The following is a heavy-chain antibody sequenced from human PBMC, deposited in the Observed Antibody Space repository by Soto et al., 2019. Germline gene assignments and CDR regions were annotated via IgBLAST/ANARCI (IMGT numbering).Heavy chain of an antibody. Sequence: QVQLVQSGAEVKKPGASVKVSCKASGYTFTSYAMHWVRQAPGQRLEWMGWINAGNGNTKYSQKFQGRVTITRDTSASTAYMELSSLRSEDTAVYYCAREHYYGSGSYYNPGDFWGQGTLVTVSS. V-gene: IGHV1-3*01. CDR2: INAGNGNT. CDR1: GYTFTSYA. J-gene: IGHJ4*02. CDR3: AREHYYGSGSYYNPGDF. D-gene: IGHD3-10*01.